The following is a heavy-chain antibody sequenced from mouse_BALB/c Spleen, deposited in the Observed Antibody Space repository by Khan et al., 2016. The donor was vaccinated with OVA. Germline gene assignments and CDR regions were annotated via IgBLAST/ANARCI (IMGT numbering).Heavy chain of an antibody. CDR3: ARAYYRYDGYYAMDY. CDR1: GFSLSRYN. V-gene: IGHV2-6-4*01. J-gene: IGHJ4*01. Sequence: QVQLQQSGPGLVAPSQSLSITCTVSGFSLSRYNIHWVRQPPGKGLEWLGMIWGGGGTDYNSTLKSRLSISKDNSKSQVFLKMNSLQTDDTATDYCARAYYRYDGYYAMDYWGQGTSVTVSS. CDR2: IWGGGGT. D-gene: IGHD2-14*01.